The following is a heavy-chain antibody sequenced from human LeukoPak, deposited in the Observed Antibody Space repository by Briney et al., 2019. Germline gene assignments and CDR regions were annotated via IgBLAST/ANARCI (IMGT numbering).Heavy chain of an antibody. Sequence: SVKVSCKASGGTFSSYAISWMRQAPGQGLEWMGGIIPIFGTANYAQKFQGRVTITADESTSTAYMELSSLRSEDTAVYYCARVPYSSSSRSDYWGQGTLVTVSS. CDR1: GGTFSSYA. CDR2: IIPIFGTA. J-gene: IGHJ4*02. V-gene: IGHV1-69*01. D-gene: IGHD6-6*01. CDR3: ARVPYSSSSRSDY.